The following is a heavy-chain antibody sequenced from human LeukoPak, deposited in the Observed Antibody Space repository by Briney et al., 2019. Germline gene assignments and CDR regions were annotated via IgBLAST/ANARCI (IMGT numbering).Heavy chain of an antibody. CDR1: GFTFSSYS. CDR3: ASRSITGTTAQFDY. Sequence: PGGSLRLSCAASGFTFSSYSMNWVRQAPGKGLEWVSSISSSSSYIYYADSVKGRFTISRDNAENSLYLQMNSLRAEDTAVYYCASRSITGTTAQFDYWGQGTLVTVSS. V-gene: IGHV3-21*01. D-gene: IGHD1-7*01. CDR2: ISSSSSYI. J-gene: IGHJ4*02.